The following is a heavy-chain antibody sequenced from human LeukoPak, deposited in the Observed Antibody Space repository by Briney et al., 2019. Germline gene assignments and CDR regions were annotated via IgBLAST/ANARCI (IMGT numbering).Heavy chain of an antibody. J-gene: IGHJ5*02. CDR1: GGSVSSNSAA. V-gene: IGHV6-1*01. Sequence: LSQTLSLTCAISGGSVSSNSAAWNWISQSPSKGLEWLGRTYYRSKWYNDYAVSVKSRITINPDTSKNQFSLQLNSVTPEDTAVYYCARGYSSSRFDPWGQGTLVTVSS. CDR2: TYYRSKWYN. D-gene: IGHD6-13*01. CDR3: ARGYSSSRFDP.